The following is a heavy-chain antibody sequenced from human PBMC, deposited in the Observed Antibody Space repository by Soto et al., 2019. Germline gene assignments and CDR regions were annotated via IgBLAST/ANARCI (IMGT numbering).Heavy chain of an antibody. CDR3: ASFPVIPGRDSPLIFEY. CDR1: GDSMNSHY. Sequence: PSETLSLTCTVTGDSMNSHYWSWLRQPPGKALEWMGYVYFTGSTNYSPSLESRLTILVDTSKNQFSLKLTSVTAADTAVYYCASFPVIPGRDSPLIFEYWGQGTLVTVSS. J-gene: IGHJ4*01. V-gene: IGHV4-59*08. D-gene: IGHD3-22*01. CDR2: VYFTGST.